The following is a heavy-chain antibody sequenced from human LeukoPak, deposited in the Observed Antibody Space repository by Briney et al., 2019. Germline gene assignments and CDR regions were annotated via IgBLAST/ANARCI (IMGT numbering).Heavy chain of an antibody. Sequence: ASVTVSCKASGYTFTTYGISWVRQAPGQGLEWMGWISAYDGNTNYAQKFQGRVSMTTDTSTSTAYMELRSLRSDDTAVYYCARDKVIASAGTPNWFDPWGQGTLVTVSS. D-gene: IGHD6-13*01. CDR1: GYTFTTYG. CDR2: ISAYDGNT. J-gene: IGHJ5*02. V-gene: IGHV1-18*01. CDR3: ARDKVIASAGTPNWFDP.